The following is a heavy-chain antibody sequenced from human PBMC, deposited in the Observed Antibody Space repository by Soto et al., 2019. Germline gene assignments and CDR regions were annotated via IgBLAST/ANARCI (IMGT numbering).Heavy chain of an antibody. J-gene: IGHJ5*02. Sequence: LSLTCTVAGGDINSYYWTWIRQPAGKGLEWIGRIYSSGSTKYNPSLQSRVTMSLDTSKNQFSLRLTSVTAADTAVYYCARGQRFSDWFDPWGQGTLVTVSS. CDR3: ARGQRFSDWFDP. CDR1: GGDINSYY. CDR2: IYSSGST. D-gene: IGHD3-3*01. V-gene: IGHV4-4*07.